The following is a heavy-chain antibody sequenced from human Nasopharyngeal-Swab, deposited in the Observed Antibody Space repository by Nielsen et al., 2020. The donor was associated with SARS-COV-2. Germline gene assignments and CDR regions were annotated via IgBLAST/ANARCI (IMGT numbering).Heavy chain of an antibody. CDR3: VKGPPAVIHYFDY. J-gene: IGHJ4*02. Sequence: GESLKISCAASGFTFSSYAMSWVRQVPGKGPEWVSGISGSGESTHYADSVKGRFTISRDNSKNTLYLQMNSLRAEDTAVYYCVKGPPAVIHYFDYWGQGTLVTVSS. CDR1: GFTFSSYA. CDR2: ISGSGEST. D-gene: IGHD2-21*01. V-gene: IGHV3-23*01.